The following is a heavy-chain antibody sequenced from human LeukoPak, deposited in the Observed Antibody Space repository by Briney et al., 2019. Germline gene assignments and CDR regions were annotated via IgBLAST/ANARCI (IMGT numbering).Heavy chain of an antibody. CDR1: GFTFSSYE. CDR2: ISSSGSTI. J-gene: IGHJ4*02. CDR3: ASDHYYGSGSYLAQY. Sequence: GGSLRLSCAASGFTFSSYEMNWVRQAPGKGLEWVSYISSSGSTIYHADSVRGRFTISRDNAKNSLYLQMNSLRAEDTAVYYCASDHYYGSGSYLAQYWGQGTLVTVSP. V-gene: IGHV3-48*03. D-gene: IGHD3-10*01.